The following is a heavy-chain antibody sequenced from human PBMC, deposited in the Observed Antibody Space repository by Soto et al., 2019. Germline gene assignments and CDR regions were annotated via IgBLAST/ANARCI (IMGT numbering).Heavy chain of an antibody. CDR2: IIPFFGTA. D-gene: IGHD3-16*01. V-gene: IGHV1-69*13. Sequence: SVKVSCKASGVTFSTFGISWVRQAPGQGLEWMGAIIPFFGTAKYSQKFEDRISITADESTNTVYMDLRSLTSEDTAIYYCARRAPMAAGDNYYYDFWGQGALVTVSS. CDR1: GVTFSTFG. J-gene: IGHJ4*02. CDR3: ARRAPMAAGDNYYYDF.